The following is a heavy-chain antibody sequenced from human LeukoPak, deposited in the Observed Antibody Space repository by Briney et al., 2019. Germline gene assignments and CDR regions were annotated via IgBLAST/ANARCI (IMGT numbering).Heavy chain of an antibody. V-gene: IGHV4-59*01. Sequence: PSETLSLTCTVSGGSISSYYWSWIRQPPGKGLEWIGYIYYSGSTNYNPSLKSRVTISVDTSKNQFSLKLSSVTAADTAVYYCARGLAVAGTPPFDYWGQGTLVTVSP. D-gene: IGHD6-19*01. J-gene: IGHJ4*02. CDR2: IYYSGST. CDR1: GGSISSYY. CDR3: ARGLAVAGTPPFDY.